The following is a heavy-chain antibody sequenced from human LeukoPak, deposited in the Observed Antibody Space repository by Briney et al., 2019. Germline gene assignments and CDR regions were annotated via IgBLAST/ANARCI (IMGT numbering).Heavy chain of an antibody. Sequence: SETLSLTCTVSGYSISSGYYWGWIRQPPGKGLEWIGSIYHSGSTYYNPSLKSRVTISVDTSKNQFSLKLSSVTAADTAVYYCARDRRNYGSGHTKLDYWGQGTLVTVSS. CDR3: ARDRRNYGSGHTKLDY. J-gene: IGHJ4*02. D-gene: IGHD3-10*01. CDR2: IYHSGST. V-gene: IGHV4-38-2*02. CDR1: GYSISSGYY.